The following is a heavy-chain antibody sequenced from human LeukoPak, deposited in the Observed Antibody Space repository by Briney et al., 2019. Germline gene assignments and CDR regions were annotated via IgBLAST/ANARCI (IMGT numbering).Heavy chain of an antibody. CDR2: INTNTGNP. Sequence: ASVKVSCKASGGTFSSYAISWVRQAPGQGLEWMGWINTNTGNPTYAQGFTGRFVFSLDTSVSTAYLQISSLRAEDTAVYYCARDLGHSSSWDFDYWGQGTLVTVSS. V-gene: IGHV7-4-1*02. J-gene: IGHJ4*02. D-gene: IGHD6-13*01. CDR3: ARDLGHSSSWDFDY. CDR1: GGTFSSYA.